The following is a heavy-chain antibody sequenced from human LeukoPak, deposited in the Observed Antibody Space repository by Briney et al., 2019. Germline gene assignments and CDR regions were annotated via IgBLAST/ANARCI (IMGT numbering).Heavy chain of an antibody. D-gene: IGHD2-15*01. V-gene: IGHV3-64*01. CDR1: GFNFNIFD. J-gene: IGHJ4*02. CDR3: TTAATLFDY. Sequence: PGGSLRLSCAASGFNFNIFDMYWVRQSPGKGLEYVSSITANGLGTYYASSVKGRFTISRDNSQNTVFLQMGSLRSEDMAVYYCTTAATLFDYWGQGTLVTVSS. CDR2: ITANGLGT.